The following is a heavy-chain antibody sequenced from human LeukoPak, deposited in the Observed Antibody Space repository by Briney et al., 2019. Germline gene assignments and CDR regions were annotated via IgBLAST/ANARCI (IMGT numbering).Heavy chain of an antibody. V-gene: IGHV4-59*01. CDR2: IYYSGST. D-gene: IGHD5-18*01. CDR3: ARDTTLIQPYYYYGMDV. CDR1: GGSFSGYY. Sequence: SETLSLTCAVYGGSFSGYYWSWIRQPPGRGLEWIGYIYYSGSTNYNPSLKSRVTISVDTSKNQFSLKLSSVTAADTAVYYCARDTTLIQPYYYYGMDVWGQGTTVTVSS. J-gene: IGHJ6*02.